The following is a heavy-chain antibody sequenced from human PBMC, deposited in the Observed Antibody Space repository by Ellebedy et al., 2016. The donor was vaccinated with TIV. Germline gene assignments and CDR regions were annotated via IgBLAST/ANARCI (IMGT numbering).Heavy chain of an antibody. CDR3: ATTEGW. J-gene: IGHJ4*02. D-gene: IGHD6-19*01. Sequence: MLSETLSLTCAVYGTSFGGYYWTWIRQPPGKGLEWIGEINHSGSTNYSPSLKSRVTISADTSKNQFSLILTSVTAADTAVYYCATTEGWWGQGTLVTVSS. CDR1: GTSFGGYY. CDR2: INHSGST. V-gene: IGHV4-34*01.